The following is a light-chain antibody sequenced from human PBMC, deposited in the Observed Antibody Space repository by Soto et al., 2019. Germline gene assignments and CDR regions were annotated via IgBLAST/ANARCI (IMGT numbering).Light chain of an antibody. J-gene: IGKJ5*01. V-gene: IGKV1-9*01. Sequence: DIQMTQSPSSLSASVGDRVTISCRASQSINKWLAWYPHKPGKAPKLLIYEVYTLQSGVQSRFSGSGSGTDFTLTIRSLQPEDFATYYCKHLNGHPITVGQGTRLEIK. CDR1: QSINKW. CDR2: EVY. CDR3: KHLNGHPIT.